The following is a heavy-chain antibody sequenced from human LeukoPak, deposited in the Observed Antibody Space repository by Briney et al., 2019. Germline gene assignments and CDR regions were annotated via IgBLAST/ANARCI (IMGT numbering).Heavy chain of an antibody. CDR1: GFTFSSYW. CDR2: INHNGNVN. CDR3: AKDGVSGVAIQY. V-gene: IGHV3-7*03. Sequence: GGSLRLSCAASGFTFSSYWMNWARQAPGKGLEWVASINHNGNVNYYVDSVKGRFTISRDNAKNLLYLQMSNLRAEDTAVYYCAKDGVSGVAIQYWGQGTLVTVSS. J-gene: IGHJ4*02. D-gene: IGHD2-21*01.